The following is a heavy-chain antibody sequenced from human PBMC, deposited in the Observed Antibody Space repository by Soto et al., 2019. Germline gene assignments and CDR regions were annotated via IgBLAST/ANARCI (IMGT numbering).Heavy chain of an antibody. CDR3: AKEGSSPLSY. Sequence: GGSLRLSCAASGFTFDDYAMHWVRQAPGKGLEWVSGISWNSGSIGYADSVKGRFTISRDNAKNSLYLQMNSLRAEDTALYYCAKEGSSPLSYWGQGTLVTVSS. J-gene: IGHJ4*02. CDR2: ISWNSGSI. CDR1: GFTFDDYA. V-gene: IGHV3-9*01. D-gene: IGHD6-6*01.